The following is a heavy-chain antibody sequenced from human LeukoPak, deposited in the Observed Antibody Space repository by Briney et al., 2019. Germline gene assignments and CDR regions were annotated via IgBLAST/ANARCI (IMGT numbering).Heavy chain of an antibody. D-gene: IGHD1-26*01. CDR1: GDSISTNSW. CDR2: IYHSETT. V-gene: IGHV4-4*02. CDR3: ARSPSGSSSRWFDA. Sequence: SETLSLTCAVSGDSISTNSWWNWVRQAPGKGLEWIAEIYHSETTNYNPSLKSRVTMSLDKSKNLFFLKLSSVTAADTAVYYCARSPSGSSSRWFDAWGQGTLVTVSS. J-gene: IGHJ5*02.